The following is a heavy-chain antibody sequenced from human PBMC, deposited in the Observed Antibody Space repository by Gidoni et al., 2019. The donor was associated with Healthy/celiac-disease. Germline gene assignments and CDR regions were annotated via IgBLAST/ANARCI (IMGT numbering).Heavy chain of an antibody. V-gene: IGHV4-30-2*01. J-gene: IGHJ5*02. D-gene: IGHD2-2*01. CDR1: GGSISRGGYS. CDR3: ARAVVVPAANHWFDP. CDR2: IYHSGST. Sequence: QLQLQESGSGLVKPSQTLYLTGAVSGGSISRGGYSWSWIRQPPGKGLEWISYIYHSGSTSYNPSLKSRVTISVDRSKNQFSLKLSSVTAADTAVYYCARAVVVPAANHWFDPWGQGTLVTVSS.